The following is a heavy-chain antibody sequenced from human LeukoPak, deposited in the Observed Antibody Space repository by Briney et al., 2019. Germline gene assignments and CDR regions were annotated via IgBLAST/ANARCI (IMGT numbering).Heavy chain of an antibody. D-gene: IGHD4-17*01. CDR2: VYSDGR. CDR1: GGSISSYY. Sequence: PSETLSLTCTVSGGSISSYYWSWIRQPPGKGLEWIGRVYSDGRNYNPSLESRVTMSVDMPKNYFSLKLNFVTAADTAVYYCARGIYGDYGLGYWGQGILVTVSS. J-gene: IGHJ4*02. CDR3: ARGIYGDYGLGY. V-gene: IGHV4-4*07.